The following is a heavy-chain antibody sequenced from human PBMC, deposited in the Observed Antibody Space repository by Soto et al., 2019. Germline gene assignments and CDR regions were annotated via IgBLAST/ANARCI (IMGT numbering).Heavy chain of an antibody. Sequence: QVQLVQAGAEVKKPGASLKVSCKTSGYTFAHYAMTWVRQAPGQRVEWMGWINTGNGNTKYSQNFQGRVTITTDTPASTVYLELSSLRSEDTAVYSCARDRSNNHVDSWGQGTLVTVSS. CDR3: ARDRSNNHVDS. CDR2: INTGNGNT. V-gene: IGHV1-3*04. J-gene: IGHJ4*02. D-gene: IGHD2-8*01. CDR1: GYTFAHYA.